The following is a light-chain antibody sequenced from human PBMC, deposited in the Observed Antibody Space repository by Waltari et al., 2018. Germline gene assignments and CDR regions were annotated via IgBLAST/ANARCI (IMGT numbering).Light chain of an antibody. J-gene: IGLJ2*01. V-gene: IGLV3-19*01. CDR2: GKT. CDR3: NSRDSSGNHRVV. Sequence: QRKPGQAPVLIIYGKTNRPSGIPDRFSGSSSGNTASLTITGAQAEDEADYYCNSRDSSGNHRVVFGGGTKLTVL.